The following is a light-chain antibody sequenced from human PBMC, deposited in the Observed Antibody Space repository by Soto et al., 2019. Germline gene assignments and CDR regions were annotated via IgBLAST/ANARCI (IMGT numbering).Light chain of an antibody. CDR2: GAS. CDR3: QQYGSLWT. CDR1: QSVSSSY. V-gene: IGKV3-20*01. Sequence: IELTQSPCTLSLSPGERATLSCRASQSVSSSYLAWYQQKPGQAPRLLIYGASSRATGIPDRFSGSGSGTDFTLTISRLEPEDFAVYYCQQYGSLWTFGQGTKVDIK. J-gene: IGKJ1*01.